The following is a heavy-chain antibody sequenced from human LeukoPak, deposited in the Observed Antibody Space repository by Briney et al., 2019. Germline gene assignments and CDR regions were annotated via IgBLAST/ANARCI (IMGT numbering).Heavy chain of an antibody. J-gene: IGHJ4*02. V-gene: IGHV3-21*01. CDR3: ARNIVVVPAAPGIDY. CDR1: GFTFSSYS. Sequence: GGSLRLSCAASGFTFSSYSMNRVRQAPGKGLEWVSSISSSSRYIYYADSVKGRFAISRDNAKNSLYLQMNSLRAEDTAVYYCARNIVVVPAAPGIDYWGQGTLVTVSS. D-gene: IGHD2-2*01. CDR2: ISSSSRYI.